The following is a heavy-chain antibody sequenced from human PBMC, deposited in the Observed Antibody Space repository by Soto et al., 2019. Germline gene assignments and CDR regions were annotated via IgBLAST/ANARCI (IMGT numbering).Heavy chain of an antibody. CDR2: IIPILDIT. J-gene: IGHJ4*02. V-gene: IGHV1-69*02. Sequence: QVQLVQSGAEVKKPGSSVKVSCKASGGTFSTYSISWVRQAPGQGLEWMGRIIPILDITNYAQKFQGRATITADKSTSTAYMELSSLISEDTAVYYGAGGSRFDLDYWGQGTLVTVSS. CDR1: GGTFSTYS. CDR3: AGGSRFDLDY. D-gene: IGHD3-10*01.